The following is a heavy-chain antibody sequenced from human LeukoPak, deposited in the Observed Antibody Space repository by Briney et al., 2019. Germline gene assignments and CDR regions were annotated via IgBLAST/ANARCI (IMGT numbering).Heavy chain of an antibody. Sequence: QPGRSLGLSCTASGFTFGDYLMSWLRQAPGKGLEWIGFISGGTTEYAASVKGRFTISRDDSTSIAYLQMNSLTTEDTAVYYCSRGSGWLSVYWGQGTLVTVSS. D-gene: IGHD6-19*01. J-gene: IGHJ4*02. CDR1: GFTFGDYL. CDR2: ISGGTT. V-gene: IGHV3-49*03. CDR3: SRGSGWLSVY.